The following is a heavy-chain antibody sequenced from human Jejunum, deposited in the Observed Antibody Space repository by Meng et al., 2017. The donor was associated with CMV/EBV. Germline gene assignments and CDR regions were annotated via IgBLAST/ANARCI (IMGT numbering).Heavy chain of an antibody. V-gene: IGHV1-2*02. CDR3: ARAHNDYWTGYLDGFDI. Sequence: FSDHHMHWVRQAPGQGLEWMGWVNPKNGGIQYAQRFRGRVTMTRDTSTSTAFMELSSLRSDDTAVYYCARAHNDYWTGYLDGFDIWGQGTRVTVSS. D-gene: IGHD3/OR15-3a*01. J-gene: IGHJ3*02. CDR1: FSDHH. CDR2: VNPKNGGI.